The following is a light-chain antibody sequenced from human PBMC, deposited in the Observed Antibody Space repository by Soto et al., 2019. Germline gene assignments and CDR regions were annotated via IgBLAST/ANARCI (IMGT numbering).Light chain of an antibody. Sequence: AIQMTQFPSSLSASVGDRVTITCRASQDIRSDLGWYQQRPGKAPNLLIYAASNLQSGVPSRFSGSGSGTDFTLTISSLQPEDFATYYCLQDYNYPLTLGGGTKVDIK. CDR1: QDIRSD. J-gene: IGKJ4*01. V-gene: IGKV1-6*01. CDR2: AAS. CDR3: LQDYNYPLT.